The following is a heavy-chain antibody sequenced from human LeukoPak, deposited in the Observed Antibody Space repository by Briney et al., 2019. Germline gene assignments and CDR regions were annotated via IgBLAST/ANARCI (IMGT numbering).Heavy chain of an antibody. CDR3: ARDPQEGYGSGSYYRD. CDR2: ISSSSSYI. Sequence: GGSLRLSCAASGFTFSSYSMNWVRQAPGKGLEWVSSISSSSSYIYYADSVKGRFTISRDNAKNSLYLQMNSLRAEDTAVYYCARDPQEGYGSGSYYRDWGQGTLVTVSS. V-gene: IGHV3-21*01. D-gene: IGHD3-10*01. CDR1: GFTFSSYS. J-gene: IGHJ4*02.